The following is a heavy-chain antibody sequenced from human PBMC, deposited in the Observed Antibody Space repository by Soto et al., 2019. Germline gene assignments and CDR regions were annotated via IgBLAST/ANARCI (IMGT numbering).Heavy chain of an antibody. J-gene: IGHJ3*02. D-gene: IGHD6-19*01. CDR3: ARVISYSCGSAYAFDI. Sequence: QVQLVQSGAEMKKPGSSVKVSCKASGGTFSSYAISWVRQAPGQGLEWMGGIIPIFGTANYAQKFQGRVTITADKSTSTVYMELSSLRSEDTAVYYCARVISYSCGSAYAFDIWGQGTMVTVSS. CDR1: GGTFSSYA. CDR2: IIPIFGTA. V-gene: IGHV1-69*06.